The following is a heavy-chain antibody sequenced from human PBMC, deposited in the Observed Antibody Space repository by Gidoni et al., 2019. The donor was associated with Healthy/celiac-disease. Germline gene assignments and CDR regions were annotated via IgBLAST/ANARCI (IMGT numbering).Heavy chain of an antibody. Sequence: EVPLVESGGGLVKPVGSLRLSCAASGFPFRNAWMSWVRQAPRKGLEWVGRIKSKTDGGTTDYAAPVKGRFTISRDDSKNTLYLQMNSLKTEDTAVYYCTTDLFYYDSTGDPSFDYWGQGTLVTVSS. CDR1: GFPFRNAW. D-gene: IGHD3-22*01. CDR3: TTDLFYYDSTGDPSFDY. J-gene: IGHJ4*02. CDR2: IKSKTDGGTT. V-gene: IGHV3-15*01.